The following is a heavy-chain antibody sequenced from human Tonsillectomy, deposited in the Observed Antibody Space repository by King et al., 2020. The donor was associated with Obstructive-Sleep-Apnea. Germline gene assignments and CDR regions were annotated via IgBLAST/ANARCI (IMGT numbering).Heavy chain of an antibody. Sequence: VQLVESGGVLVQPGGSLRLSCAASGFTFSSYAMTWVRQAPGRGLEWDSVISGSGTITYYADSVKGRCTISRDNSKNTLYLQMNSLRAEDTAIYYCAKDGITSTAPQGYFDDWGQGTLVTVSS. D-gene: IGHD1-1*01. CDR3: AKDGITSTAPQGYFDD. CDR2: ISGSGTIT. V-gene: IGHV3-23*04. CDR1: GFTFSSYA. J-gene: IGHJ4*02.